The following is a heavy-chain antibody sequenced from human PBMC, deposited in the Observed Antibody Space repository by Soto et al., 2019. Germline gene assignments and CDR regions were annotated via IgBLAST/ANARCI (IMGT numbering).Heavy chain of an antibody. CDR3: AREDIPADGPFDY. D-gene: IGHD6-13*01. CDR1: GFTFSSYE. V-gene: IGHV3-48*03. CDR2: IFSTGNII. Sequence: PGGSLRLSCVASGFTFSSYEINWVRQAPGKGLEWVSYIFSTGNIIHYADSVKGRFTISRDNAKNSVYLQMNSLRAEDTALYYCAREDIPADGPFDYWGQGTLVTVSS. J-gene: IGHJ4*02.